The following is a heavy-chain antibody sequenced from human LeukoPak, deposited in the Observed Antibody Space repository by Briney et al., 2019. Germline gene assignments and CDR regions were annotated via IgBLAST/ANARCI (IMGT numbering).Heavy chain of an antibody. V-gene: IGHV3-74*01. J-gene: IGHJ4*02. CDR2: IMSDGTGI. CDR1: VFTFSNYW. Sequence: GGSLRLSCTTSVFTFSNYWMCWVCQAPGKGLMWVSRIMSDGTGITYTDSVEGRFTISRDNAKNTLYLQMNSLRDEDTAVYYCVRGQTIDYWGQGTLVTVSS. CDR3: VRGQTIDY. D-gene: IGHD4-17*01.